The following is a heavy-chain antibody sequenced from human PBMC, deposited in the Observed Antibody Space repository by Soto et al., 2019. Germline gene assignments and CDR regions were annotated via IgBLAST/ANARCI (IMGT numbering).Heavy chain of an antibody. D-gene: IGHD1-7*01. CDR3: ARLWRNYDAFDI. CDR2: IYYSGST. CDR1: GGSISSYY. V-gene: IGHV4-59*08. J-gene: IGHJ3*02. Sequence: PSETLSLTCTVSGGSISSYYWSWIRQPPGKGLEWIGYIYYSGSTNYNPSLKSRVTISVDTSKNQFSLKLSSVTAADTAVYYCARLWRNYDAFDIWGQGTMVTVSS.